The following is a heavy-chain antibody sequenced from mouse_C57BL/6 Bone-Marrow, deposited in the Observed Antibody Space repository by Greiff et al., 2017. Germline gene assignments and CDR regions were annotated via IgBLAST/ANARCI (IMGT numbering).Heavy chain of an antibody. V-gene: IGHV5-6*01. CDR1: GFTFSSYG. CDR2: ISSGGSYT. D-gene: IGHD2-3*01. Sequence: EVMLVESGGDLVKPGGSLKLSCAAPGFTFSSYGMSWVRQTPDKRLEWVATISSGGSYTYYPDSVKGRFTISRDNAKNTLYLQMSSLKSEDTAMYYCARHWRWLPSFAYWGQGTLVTVSA. J-gene: IGHJ3*01. CDR3: ARHWRWLPSFAY.